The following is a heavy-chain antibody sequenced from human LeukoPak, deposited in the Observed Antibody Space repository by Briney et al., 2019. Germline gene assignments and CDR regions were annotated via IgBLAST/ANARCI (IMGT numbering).Heavy chain of an antibody. J-gene: IGHJ4*02. CDR2: IYYSGST. V-gene: IGHV4-39*07. Sequence: PSQTLSLTCTVSGGSISSYYWSWIRQPPGKGLEWIGSIYYSGSTYYNPSLKSRVTISVDTSKNQFSLKLSSVTAADTAVYYCARDSPYYDYVWGSYRPLDYWGQGTLVTVSS. D-gene: IGHD3-16*02. CDR3: ARDSPYYDYVWGSYRPLDY. CDR1: GGSISSYY.